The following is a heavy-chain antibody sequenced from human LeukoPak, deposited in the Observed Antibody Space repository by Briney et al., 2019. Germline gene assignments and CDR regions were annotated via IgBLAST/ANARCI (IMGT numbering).Heavy chain of an antibody. CDR3: ARGVEPLAANTLAY. J-gene: IGHJ4*02. Sequence: GSLRLSCAASGFTVITNDMTWVRQAPGKGLEWVSVLYSDGNTKYADSVQGRFTISRDNSKNTLYLEMDSLSPDDTAVYYCARGVEPLAANTLAYWGQGTLVTVSS. CDR2: LYSDGNT. D-gene: IGHD1-14*01. V-gene: IGHV3-53*01. CDR1: GFTVITND.